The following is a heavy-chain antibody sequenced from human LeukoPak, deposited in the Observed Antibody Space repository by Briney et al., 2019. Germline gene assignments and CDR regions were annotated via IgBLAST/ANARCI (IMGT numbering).Heavy chain of an antibody. CDR1: GDSVSSNSAA. CDR2: TYYRCKWYN. V-gene: IGHV6-1*01. CDR3: ARDIGRGYGYELDY. J-gene: IGHJ4*02. Sequence: SQTLSLTCAISGDSVSSNSAAWNWISQSPSRGLEWLAKTYYRCKWYNDYAVSVKSRITINPDTSKNQFSLQLNSVTPKDTAVYYCARDIGRGYGYELDYWGQGTLVTV. D-gene: IGHD5-18*01.